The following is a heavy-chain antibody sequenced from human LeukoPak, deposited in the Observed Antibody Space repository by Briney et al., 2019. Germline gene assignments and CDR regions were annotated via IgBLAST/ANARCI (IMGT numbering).Heavy chain of an antibody. D-gene: IGHD6-19*01. CDR2: INAYNTNT. J-gene: IGHJ4*02. V-gene: IGHV1-18*01. CDR3: TRGPQILRAYSSGWPHFDN. Sequence: ASVKVSCKASGYTFTSYGISWLRQAPGQGLEWMGWINAYNTNTNYAQKLQGRVTMTTDTSTSTAYMELRSLKSDDTAVHYCTRGPQILRAYSSGWPHFDNWGQGTLVTVSS. CDR1: GYTFTSYG.